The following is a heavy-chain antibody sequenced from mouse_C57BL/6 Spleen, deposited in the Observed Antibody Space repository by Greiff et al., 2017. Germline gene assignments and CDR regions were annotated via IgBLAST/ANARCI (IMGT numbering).Heavy chain of an antibody. CDR2: ISYSGST. CDR3: ARDGGRGSRGYFDV. V-gene: IGHV3-1*01. CDR1: GYSITSGYD. J-gene: IGHJ1*03. Sequence: EVHLVESGPGMVKPSQSLSLTCTVTGYSITSGYDWHWIRHFPGNKLEWMGYISYSGSTNYNPSLKSRISITHDTSKNHFFLKLNSVTTEDTATYYCARDGGRGSRGYFDVWGTGTTVTVSS.